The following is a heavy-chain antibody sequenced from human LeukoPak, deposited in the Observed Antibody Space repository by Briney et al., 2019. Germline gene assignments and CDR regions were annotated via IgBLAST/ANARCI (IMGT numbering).Heavy chain of an antibody. J-gene: IGHJ4*02. CDR2: TYYSGST. D-gene: IGHD6-19*01. CDR1: GGSISSYY. CDR3: ATDSSGWYHFFDY. V-gene: IGHV4-59*01. Sequence: SETLSLTCTVSGGSISSYYWNWFRQPPGKGLEWIGYTYYSGSTNYNPSLKSRVTISVDKSKNQFSLKLSSVTAADTAVYYCATDSSGWYHFFDYWGQGTPVTVSS.